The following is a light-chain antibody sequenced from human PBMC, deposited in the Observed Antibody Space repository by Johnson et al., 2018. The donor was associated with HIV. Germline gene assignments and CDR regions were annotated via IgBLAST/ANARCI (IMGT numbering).Light chain of an antibody. Sequence: QAVLTQPPSVSAAPGQKVTISCSGSSSNIGKNHVSWYQQFPGTAPKLLVYEDDKRPSDIPDRFSGSKSGTSATLGITGLQPGDEADYYCGTWDSNLMVEVFGTGTKVTVL. CDR2: EDD. CDR3: GTWDSNLMVEV. CDR1: SSNIGKNH. V-gene: IGLV1-51*02. J-gene: IGLJ1*01.